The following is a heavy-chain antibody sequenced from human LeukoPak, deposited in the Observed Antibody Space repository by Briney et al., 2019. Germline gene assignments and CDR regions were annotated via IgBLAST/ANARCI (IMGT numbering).Heavy chain of an antibody. D-gene: IGHD5-18*01. Sequence: GGSVTLSCAASGFTVSSNYVSWLRHSPGKGLEWVSYIYSGGSTYYANSVKGRFTISRNNSKNPLYLQMNSLKAGGPGVYYCARDWGIQLWFEYWGQGTLVTVSS. CDR1: GFTVSSNY. CDR2: IYSGGST. CDR3: ARDWGIQLWFEY. J-gene: IGHJ4*02. V-gene: IGHV3-66*01.